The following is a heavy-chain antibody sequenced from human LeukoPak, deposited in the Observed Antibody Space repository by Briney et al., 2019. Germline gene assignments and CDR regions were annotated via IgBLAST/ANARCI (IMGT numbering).Heavy chain of an antibody. V-gene: IGHV1-2*02. D-gene: IGHD2-21*02. CDR2: INPNSGGT. CDR1: GYTFTGYY. Sequence: ASVKVSCKASGYTFTGYYMHWVRQAPGQGLEWMGWINPNSGGTNYAQKFQGRVTMTRDTSISTAYMELSRLRSDDTAVYYCARADSGRDCSFDYWGQGTLVTVSS. J-gene: IGHJ4*02. CDR3: ARADSGRDCSFDY.